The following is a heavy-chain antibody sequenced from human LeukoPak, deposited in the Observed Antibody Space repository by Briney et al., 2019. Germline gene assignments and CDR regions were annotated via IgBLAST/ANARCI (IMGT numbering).Heavy chain of an antibody. Sequence: GGSLRLSCAASGFTFSSYSMNWVRQAPGKGLEWISYIISTGSTTYYADSVKGRFTTSRDNANNPLSLQMSSLRAEDTAVYYCATGFWGYCSRNSCPLDNWGQGTLVTVAS. CDR3: ATGFWGYCSRNSCPLDN. D-gene: IGHD2-2*01. CDR2: IISTGSTT. V-gene: IGHV3-48*01. J-gene: IGHJ4*02. CDR1: GFTFSSYS.